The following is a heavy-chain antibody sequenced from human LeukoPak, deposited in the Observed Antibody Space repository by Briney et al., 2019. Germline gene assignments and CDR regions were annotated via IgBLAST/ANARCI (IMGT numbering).Heavy chain of an antibody. CDR1: GFTFSSCG. J-gene: IGHJ3*02. V-gene: IGHV3-30*18. CDR2: ISYDGSNK. Sequence: GGSLRLSCAASGFTFSSCGMHWVRQAPGKGLEWVAVISYDGSNKYYADSVKGRFTISRDNSKNTLYPQMNSLRAEDTAVYYCAKFSAAITLHDAFDIWGQGTMVTVSS. D-gene: IGHD2-2*01. CDR3: AKFSAAITLHDAFDI.